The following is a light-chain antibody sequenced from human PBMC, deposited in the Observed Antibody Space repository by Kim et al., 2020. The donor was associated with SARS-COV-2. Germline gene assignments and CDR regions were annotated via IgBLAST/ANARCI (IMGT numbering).Light chain of an antibody. CDR1: QSVVDNY. CDR2: GIS. Sequence: SPGERATLSCRASQSVVDNYFAWYQQKPGQAPRLLIYGISSRPVGIPDRFSGSGSGTEFTLTISRLEPDDFAVYYCEQYGSSPRSFGQGTRVEIK. V-gene: IGKV3-20*01. J-gene: IGKJ1*01. CDR3: EQYGSSPRS.